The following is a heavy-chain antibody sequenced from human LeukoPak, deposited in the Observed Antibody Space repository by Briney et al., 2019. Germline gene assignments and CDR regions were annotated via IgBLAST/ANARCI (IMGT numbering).Heavy chain of an antibody. CDR1: GFTFSTYA. D-gene: IGHD3-22*01. CDR3: AKALGGVSTPIAS. V-gene: IGHV3-23*01. CDR2: ISGSGDST. J-gene: IGHJ4*02. Sequence: VGSLRPSCAASGFTFSTYAMTWGRQAPGKGVGWVSSISGSGDSTYYADSVKGRFTISRDNSKNALYLQVNSLRVDDTATFYCAKALGGVSTPIASWGQGTLVTVSS.